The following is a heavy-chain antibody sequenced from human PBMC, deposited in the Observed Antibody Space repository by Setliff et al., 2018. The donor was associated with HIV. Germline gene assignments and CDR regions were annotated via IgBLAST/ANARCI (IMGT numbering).Heavy chain of an antibody. Sequence: SVKVSCKASGDTLSIHPISWVRQAPGRGLDWMGGIIPAFGRANYAQKFQGRVTITTDTSTNTAYVELRSLTSDDTAVYYCARDLAPPFYFDYWGQGTLVTVSS. V-gene: IGHV1-69*05. J-gene: IGHJ4*02. CDR2: IIPAFGRA. CDR3: ARDLAPPFYFDY. CDR1: GDTLSIHP.